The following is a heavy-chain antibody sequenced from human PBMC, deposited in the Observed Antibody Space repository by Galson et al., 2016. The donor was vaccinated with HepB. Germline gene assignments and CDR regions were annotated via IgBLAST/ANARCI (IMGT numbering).Heavy chain of an antibody. V-gene: IGHV3-21*04. Sequence: SLRLSCAASGFTFSSYSMNWVRQAPGKGLEWVSSIRSSSTYIYYADSVKGRFTTSRDNAKKSLYLQMNSLRAEDTAVYYCARGHVAGNAASDDWGQETLVIVSS. CDR3: ARGHVAGNAASDD. D-gene: IGHD6-19*01. J-gene: IGHJ4*02. CDR2: IRSSSTYI. CDR1: GFTFSSYS.